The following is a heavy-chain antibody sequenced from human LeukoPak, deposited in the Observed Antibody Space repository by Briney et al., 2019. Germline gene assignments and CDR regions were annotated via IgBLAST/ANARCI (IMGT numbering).Heavy chain of an antibody. Sequence: PSETLSLTCTVSGGSISSSSYYWGWIRQPPGKGLEWIGSIYYSGSTYYNPSLKSRVTISVDTPKNQFSLKLSSVTAADTAVYYCAREGVVGATGSAAFDIWGQGTMVTVSS. CDR3: AREGVVGATGSAAFDI. J-gene: IGHJ3*02. CDR2: IYYSGST. D-gene: IGHD1-26*01. V-gene: IGHV4-39*07. CDR1: GGSISSSSYY.